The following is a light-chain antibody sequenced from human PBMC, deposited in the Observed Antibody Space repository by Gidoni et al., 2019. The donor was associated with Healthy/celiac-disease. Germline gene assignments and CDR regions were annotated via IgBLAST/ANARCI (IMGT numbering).Light chain of an antibody. Sequence: DIQMTQSPSSLSASVGDRVTITCQASQDISNYLNWYQQKPGKAPKLLIYDASNLETGVPSRFSGIGSGTDFTFTISSLQPEDIATYYCQQYDNLPITIGPGTKVDIK. J-gene: IGKJ3*01. CDR3: QQYDNLPIT. CDR1: QDISNY. CDR2: DAS. V-gene: IGKV1-33*01.